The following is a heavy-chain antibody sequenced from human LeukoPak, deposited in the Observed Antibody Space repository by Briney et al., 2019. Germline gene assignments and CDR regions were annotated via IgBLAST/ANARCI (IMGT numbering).Heavy chain of an antibody. CDR2: ISGSGGST. CDR3: AKVRNWNSLSLDY. J-gene: IGHJ4*02. CDR1: GFTFSSYA. V-gene: IGHV3-23*01. D-gene: IGHD1-7*01. Sequence: GGSLRLSCAASGFTFSSYAMSWVRQAPGKGLEWVSAISGSGGSTYYADSVKGRFTISRDNSKNTLYLQTNSLRAEDTAVYYCAKVRNWNSLSLDYWGQGTLVTVSS.